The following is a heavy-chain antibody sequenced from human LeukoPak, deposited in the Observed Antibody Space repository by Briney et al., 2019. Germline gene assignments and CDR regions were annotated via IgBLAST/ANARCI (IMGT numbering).Heavy chain of an antibody. D-gene: IGHD6-25*01. V-gene: IGHV3-74*01. CDR3: AKGGYSIAAYYYYYYMDV. Sequence: PGGSLRLSCAASGFTFGSYWMYWVRQAPGKGLVWVSRINSDGTRITYADSVKGRFTISRDNAKNTLYLQMNSLRAEDTAVYYCAKGGYSIAAYYYYYYMDVWGKGTTVTVSS. CDR1: GFTFGSYW. CDR2: INSDGTRI. J-gene: IGHJ6*03.